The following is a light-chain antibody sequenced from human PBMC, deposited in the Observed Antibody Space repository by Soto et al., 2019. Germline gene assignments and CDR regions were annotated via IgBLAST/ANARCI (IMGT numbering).Light chain of an antibody. CDR3: AAWDDSLSCPV. CDR1: SSNIGTNS. J-gene: IGLJ3*02. CDR2: SNN. V-gene: IGLV1-44*01. Sequence: QSVLTQPPSASGTPGQRVTISCSGSSSNIGTNSVNWYQQLPETAPKLLIYSNNQRPSGVPDRFSGSKSGTSASLAISGLQSEDEADYYCAAWDDSLSCPVFGGGTKLTVL.